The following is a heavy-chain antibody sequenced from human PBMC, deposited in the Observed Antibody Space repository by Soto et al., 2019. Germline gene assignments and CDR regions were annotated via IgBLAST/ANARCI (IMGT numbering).Heavy chain of an antibody. D-gene: IGHD3-10*01. CDR3: ARSFMVPVDFFDY. Sequence: RSSSSALSNGCFSSNYWSWIRQSPGKGLEWIGNIYYSGSTNYNPSLKSRVTMSVDTSKNQFTLKLSSVTAADTGVYSCARSFMVPVDFFDYWGQGTQVTVSS. V-gene: IGHV4-59*01. J-gene: IGHJ4*02. CDR1: NGCFSSNY. CDR2: IYYSGST.